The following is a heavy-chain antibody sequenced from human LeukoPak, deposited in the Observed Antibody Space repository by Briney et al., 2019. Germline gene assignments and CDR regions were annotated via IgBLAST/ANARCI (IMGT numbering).Heavy chain of an antibody. J-gene: IGHJ3*02. CDR2: ISSNSSYI. D-gene: IGHD2-15*01. CDR1: GFTFSSYS. V-gene: IGHV3-21*01. Sequence: GGSLRLSCAASGFTFSSYSMNWVRQAPGKGLEWVSSISSNSSYIYYADSVKGRFTISRDNAKNSLYLQMNSLRAEDTAVYYCARDMTFCSGGSCYSLGFDIWGQGTMVTVSS. CDR3: ARDMTFCSGGSCYSLGFDI.